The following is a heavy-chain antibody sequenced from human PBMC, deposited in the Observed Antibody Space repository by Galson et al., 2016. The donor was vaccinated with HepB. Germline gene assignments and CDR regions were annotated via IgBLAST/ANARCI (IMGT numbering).Heavy chain of an antibody. CDR2: LYWDDRK. V-gene: IGHV2-5*02. J-gene: IGHJ3*02. Sequence: PALVKPTQTVTLTCTFSGFSLSTNEVGVGWIRQPPGKALEWLALLYWDDRKRHSPSLKSRLTIAKDTSKNQVFLTLTNMDPMDTATYSCARRVTVNDAFDIWGQGTMVTVSS. D-gene: IGHD4-17*01. CDR1: GFSLSTNEVG. CDR3: ARRVTVNDAFDI.